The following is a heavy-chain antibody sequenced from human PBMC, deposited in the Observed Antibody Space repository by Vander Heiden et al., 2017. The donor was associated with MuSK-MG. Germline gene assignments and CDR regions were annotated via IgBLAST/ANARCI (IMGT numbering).Heavy chain of an antibody. CDR3: GRGPPSYYDYRIDY. J-gene: IGHJ4*02. D-gene: IGHD3-22*01. V-gene: IGHV4-61*01. CDR2: GYYTGGA. CDR1: GESVRSKSDS. Sequence: QGQLQESGPGLVKASETLSLTCIVSGESVRSKSDSWNWSRQPPGRGLEWIGRGYYTGGAKYNPSRKSRVTISTDTSKNECYRKGTSVTAADTAVYYCGRGPPSYYDYRIDYWGQGNLVTGSA.